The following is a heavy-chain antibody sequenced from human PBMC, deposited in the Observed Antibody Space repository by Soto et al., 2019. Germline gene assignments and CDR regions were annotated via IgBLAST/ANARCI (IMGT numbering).Heavy chain of an antibody. J-gene: IGHJ3*02. CDR2: IYYSGST. V-gene: IGHV4-59*08. Sequence: ASETLSLTSTVSDGSISSYYWSWIRQPPGKGLEWIGYIYYSGSTNYNPSLKSRVTISVDTSKNQFSLKLSSVTAADTAVYYCARRSRTVWGFSIWGQGTMVTVSS. CDR1: DGSISSYY. D-gene: IGHD2-21*01. CDR3: ARRSRTVWGFSI.